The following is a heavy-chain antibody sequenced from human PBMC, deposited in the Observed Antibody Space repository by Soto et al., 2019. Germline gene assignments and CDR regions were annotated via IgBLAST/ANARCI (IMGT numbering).Heavy chain of an antibody. CDR1: GDIFTNYY. D-gene: IGHD2-15*01. V-gene: IGHV1-2*06. CDR3: AATSCSGDSCYSVYFDY. J-gene: IGHJ4*02. CDR2: INPNSGGT. Sequence: ASVKVACKAAGDIFTNYYMHWVRQAPGQELGWMGRINPNSGGTNYAQKFQGRVTMTRDTSTSTAYMELSSLRSEDTAVYYCAATSCSGDSCYSVYFDYWGQGTLVTVSS.